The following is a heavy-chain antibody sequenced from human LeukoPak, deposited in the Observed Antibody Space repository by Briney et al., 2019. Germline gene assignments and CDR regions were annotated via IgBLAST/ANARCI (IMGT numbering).Heavy chain of an antibody. CDR3: ARDDYADGVGATFDY. CDR1: GFTFSSYS. D-gene: IGHD1-26*01. Sequence: GGSLRLSCAASGFTFSSYSMNWVRQAPGKGLEWVSSISSSSSYIYYADSVKGRFTISRDNAKNSLYLQMNSLRAEDTAVYYCARDDYADGVGATFDYWGQGTLVTVSS. J-gene: IGHJ4*02. CDR2: ISSSSSYI. V-gene: IGHV3-21*01.